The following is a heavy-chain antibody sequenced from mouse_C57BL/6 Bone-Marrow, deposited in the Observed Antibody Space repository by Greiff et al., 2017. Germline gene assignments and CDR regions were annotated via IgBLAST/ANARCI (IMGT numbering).Heavy chain of an antibody. V-gene: IGHV5-4*01. Sequence: EVQVVESGGGLVKPGGSLKLSCAASGFTFSSYAMSWVRQTPEQRLEWVATISDGGSYTYYPDNVKGRFTISRDNAKNNLYLQMSHLKSEDTAMYYCARDLNYYGRGYFDYWGQGTTLTVSS. CDR2: ISDGGSYT. CDR3: ARDLNYYGRGYFDY. CDR1: GFTFSSYA. D-gene: IGHD1-1*01. J-gene: IGHJ2*01.